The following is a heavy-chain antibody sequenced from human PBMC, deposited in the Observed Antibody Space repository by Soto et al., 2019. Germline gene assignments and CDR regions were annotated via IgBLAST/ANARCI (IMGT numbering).Heavy chain of an antibody. Sequence: EVQLVESGGGLVQPGGSLRLSCAASGFSFNTYSMNWVRQAPGKGLEWLSYISGTSSTTYYADSVKGRFTISRDNAKNSLYLQMNSLRAEDTALYYCAREAPTIWSQYFQHWGQGTLVTVSS. CDR2: ISGTSSTT. J-gene: IGHJ1*01. D-gene: IGHD1-26*01. CDR3: AREAPTIWSQYFQH. V-gene: IGHV3-48*01. CDR1: GFSFNTYS.